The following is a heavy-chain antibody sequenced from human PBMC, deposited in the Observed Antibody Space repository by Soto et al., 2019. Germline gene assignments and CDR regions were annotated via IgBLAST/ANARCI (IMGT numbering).Heavy chain of an antibody. CDR1: GYTFTSYG. J-gene: IGHJ4*02. CDR3: ARDAPRYDSSGYFPNY. V-gene: IGHV1-18*04. CDR2: ISAYNGNT. Sequence: QVPLVQSGAEVKKPGASVKVSCKASGYTFTSYGISWVRQAPGQGLEWMGWISAYNGNTNYAQKLQGRVTMTTDTSTSTAYMELRSLRSDDTAVYYCARDAPRYDSSGYFPNYWGQGTLVTVSS. D-gene: IGHD3-22*01.